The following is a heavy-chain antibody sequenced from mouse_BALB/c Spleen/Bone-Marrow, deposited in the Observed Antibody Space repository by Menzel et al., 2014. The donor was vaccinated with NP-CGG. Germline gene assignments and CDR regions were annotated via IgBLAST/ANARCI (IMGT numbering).Heavy chain of an antibody. J-gene: IGHJ2*01. CDR1: GYSFTGYY. CDR3: AREGGLVPDYFDY. CDR2: INPYNGAT. V-gene: IGHV1-31*01. Sequence: EVQLQQSGPELVEPGASVKISCKASGYSFTGYYMHWVKQSHVKSLEWIGRINPYNGATSYNQNFKDKASLTIDKSSSTAYMEVHSLTSEDSAVYYCAREGGLVPDYFDYWGQGTTLTVSS. D-gene: IGHD6-2*01.